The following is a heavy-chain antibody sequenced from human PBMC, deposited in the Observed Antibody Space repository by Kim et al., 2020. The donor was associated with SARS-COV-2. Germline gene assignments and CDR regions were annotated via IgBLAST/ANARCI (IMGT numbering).Heavy chain of an antibody. CDR1: GDSVSSNSAA. Sequence: SQTLSLTCAISGDSVSSNSAACNWIRQSPSRGLEWLGRTYYRSKWYNDYAVSVKSRITINPDTTKNQFSLQLNSVTPEDTAVYYCARVRFPNLLAAAGLFEYWGQGTLVTVSS. V-gene: IGHV6-1*01. J-gene: IGHJ4*02. CDR2: TYYRSKWYN. CDR3: ARVRFPNLLAAAGLFEY. D-gene: IGHD6-13*01.